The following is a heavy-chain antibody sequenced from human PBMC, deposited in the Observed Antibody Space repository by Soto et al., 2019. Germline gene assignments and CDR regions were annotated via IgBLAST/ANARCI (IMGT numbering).Heavy chain of an antibody. Sequence: EVQLVESGGGLVKPGGSLRLSCAASGFTFSSYSMNWVRQAPGKGLEWVSSISSSSSYIYYADSVKGRFTISRDNAKNSRYLKMNSLRAEDTDVYYCASGGGGEFGYYWGQGTLVTVSS. D-gene: IGHD3-10*01. CDR1: GFTFSSYS. J-gene: IGHJ4*02. CDR3: ASGGGGEFGYY. V-gene: IGHV3-21*01. CDR2: ISSSSSYI.